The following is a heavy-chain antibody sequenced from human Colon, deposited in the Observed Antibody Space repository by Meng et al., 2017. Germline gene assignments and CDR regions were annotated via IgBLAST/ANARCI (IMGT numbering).Heavy chain of an antibody. D-gene: IGHD3-16*01. J-gene: IGHJ4*02. V-gene: IGHV4-61*01. CDR2: IYYSGTT. Sequence: QGQLQESGPGLVRPSETLSLTCTVSGGSVSSGTYYWSWIRQPPGKGLEWIGCIYYSGTTNYNPSLKSRVTISVDTSKNQFSLKLSSVTAADTAVYYCARDYWGSLDFWGQGILVTVSS. CDR1: GGSVSSGTYY. CDR3: ARDYWGSLDF.